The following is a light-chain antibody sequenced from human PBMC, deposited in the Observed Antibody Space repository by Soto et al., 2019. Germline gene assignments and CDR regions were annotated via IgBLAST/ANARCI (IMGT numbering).Light chain of an antibody. CDR2: DAS. CDR3: PQRSNWPP. Sequence: EIVLTQSPATLSLSPGERATLSCRASQSVSSYLAWYQQKPGQAPRLLIYDASNRATGIPARFSGSGSGTDFTLTISSLEPEDFAVYYCPQRSNWPPFGGGTKVEIK. J-gene: IGKJ4*01. CDR1: QSVSSY. V-gene: IGKV3-11*01.